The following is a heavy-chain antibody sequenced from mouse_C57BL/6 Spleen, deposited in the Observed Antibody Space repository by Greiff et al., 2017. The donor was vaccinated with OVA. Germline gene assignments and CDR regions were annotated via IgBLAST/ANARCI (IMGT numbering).Heavy chain of an antibody. Sequence: QVHVKQSGAELVRPGASVTLSCKASGYTFTDYEMHWVKQTPVHGLEWIGAIDPETGGTAYNQKFKGKAILTADKSSSTAYMELRSLTSEDSAVYYCTRLGSYYGSSYGYFDVWGTGTTVTVSS. CDR2: IDPETGGT. D-gene: IGHD1-1*01. CDR1: GYTFTDYE. CDR3: TRLGSYYGSSYGYFDV. J-gene: IGHJ1*03. V-gene: IGHV1-15*01.